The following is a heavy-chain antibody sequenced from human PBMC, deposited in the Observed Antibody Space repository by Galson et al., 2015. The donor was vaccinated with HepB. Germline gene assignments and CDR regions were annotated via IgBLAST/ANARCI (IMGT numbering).Heavy chain of an antibody. Sequence: ETLSLTCTVSGGSISSYYWSWIRQPPGKGLEWIGYIYYSGSTNYNPSLKSRVTISVDTSKNQFSLKLSSVTAADTAVYYCARGRPGDGLYFDLWGRGTLVTVSS. D-gene: IGHD7-27*01. CDR3: ARGRPGDGLYFDL. CDR1: GGSISSYY. J-gene: IGHJ2*01. V-gene: IGHV4-59*01. CDR2: IYYSGST.